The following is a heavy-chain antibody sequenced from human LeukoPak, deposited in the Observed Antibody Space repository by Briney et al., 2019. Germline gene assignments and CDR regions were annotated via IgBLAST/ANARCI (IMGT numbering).Heavy chain of an antibody. Sequence: SQTLSLTCAISGDSVSSNSAAWNWIRQSPSRGLEWLGRTYYRSKWYNDYAVSVKSRITINPDTSKNQFSLKLSSVTAADTAIYYCAKNNGGARNHWFDPWGQGTLVTVSS. CDR2: TYYRSKWYN. J-gene: IGHJ5*02. CDR3: AKNNGGARNHWFDP. D-gene: IGHD1/OR15-1a*01. V-gene: IGHV6-1*01. CDR1: GDSVSSNSAA.